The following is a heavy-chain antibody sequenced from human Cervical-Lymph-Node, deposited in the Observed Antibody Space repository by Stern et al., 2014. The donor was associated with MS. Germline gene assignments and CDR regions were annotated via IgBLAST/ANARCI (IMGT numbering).Heavy chain of an antibody. D-gene: IGHD4-17*01. CDR1: GYKFTAYY. CDR2: LNPSSGAT. CDR3: ARSITVTPLDF. Sequence: QMQLVQSGAEVKKPGASVKVSCKTSGYKFTAYYIHWVRQAPGKGLTWMGRLNPSSGATDLAQTFQGRVTMTRDTSISTAYMELTGLTPGDTAVYYCARSITVTPLDFWGQGALVAVSS. V-gene: IGHV1-2*06. J-gene: IGHJ4*02.